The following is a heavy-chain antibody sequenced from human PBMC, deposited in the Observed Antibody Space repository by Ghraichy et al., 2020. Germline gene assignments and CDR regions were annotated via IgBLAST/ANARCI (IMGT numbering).Heavy chain of an antibody. V-gene: IGHV4-39*01. CDR1: GGSISSSSYY. D-gene: IGHD3-16*02. CDR3: ASLTFFQELSLLDI. CDR2: IYYSGST. J-gene: IGHJ3*02. Sequence: SETLSLTCTVSGGSISSSSYYWGWIRQPPGKELEWIGSIYYSGSTYYNPSLKSRVTISVDTSKNQFSLKLSSVTAADTAVYYCASLTFFQELSLLDIWGQGTMVTVSS.